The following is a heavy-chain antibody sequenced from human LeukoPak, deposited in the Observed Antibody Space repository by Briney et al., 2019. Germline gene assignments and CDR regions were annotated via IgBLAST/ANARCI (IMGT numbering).Heavy chain of an antibody. V-gene: IGHV3-30-3*01. CDR3: TRGLGAIRGGWFDP. Sequence: GRSLRLSCAASGFTFSSYGMHWVRQAPGKGLEWVAVISYDGSSKYYADSVKGRFTISRDNSKNTLYLQMTSLRPEDTAVYYCTRGLGAIRGGWFDPWGQGTLVTVSS. CDR2: ISYDGSSK. J-gene: IGHJ5*02. D-gene: IGHD1-26*01. CDR1: GFTFSSYG.